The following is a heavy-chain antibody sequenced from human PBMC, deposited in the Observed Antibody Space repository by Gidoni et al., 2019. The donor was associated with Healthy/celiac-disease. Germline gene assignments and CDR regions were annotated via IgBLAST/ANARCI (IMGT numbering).Heavy chain of an antibody. CDR2: ISWNSGSI. V-gene: IGHV3-9*01. Sequence: EVQLVESGGGLVQPGRSLRLSCAASGFTFDDYAMHWVRQAPGKGREWVAGISWNSGSIGYADSVKGRFTISRDNAKNSLYLQMNSLRAEDTALYYCAKDRGVWGQGTMVTVSS. J-gene: IGHJ3*01. D-gene: IGHD3-10*01. CDR1: GFTFDDYA. CDR3: AKDRGV.